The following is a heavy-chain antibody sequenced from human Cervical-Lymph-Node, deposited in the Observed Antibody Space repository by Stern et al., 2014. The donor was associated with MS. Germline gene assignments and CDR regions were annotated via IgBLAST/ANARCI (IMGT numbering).Heavy chain of an antibody. D-gene: IGHD6-13*01. CDR3: ASHLAIAAAGDNWFDP. V-gene: IGHV1-58*02. CDR2: IVVGSGST. CDR1: GFTFSSLG. Sequence: QLVESGPEVKKPGTSVKVSCKASGFTFSSLGMQWVRQARGQRLEWIGWIVVGSGSTNYAQKFQERVTFTRDMSTGTAYMELSSLRSEDTAVYYCASHLAIAAAGDNWFDPWGQGTLVTVSS. J-gene: IGHJ5*02.